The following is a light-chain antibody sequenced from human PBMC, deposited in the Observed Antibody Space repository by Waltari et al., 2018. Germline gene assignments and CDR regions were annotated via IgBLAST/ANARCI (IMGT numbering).Light chain of an antibody. CDR2: VNSDGSH. CDR3: QTGGHGTWV. J-gene: IGLJ3*02. Sequence: QLVLTQSPSASVSLGASVKLTCTLRSGPSSNIIAWLQHKPEKGPRYLMKVNSDGSHSKGDEIPDRFSGSSSGAERYLTISTVQSEDEADYYCQTGGHGTWVFGGGTKLTVL. V-gene: IGLV4-69*01. CDR1: SGPSSNI.